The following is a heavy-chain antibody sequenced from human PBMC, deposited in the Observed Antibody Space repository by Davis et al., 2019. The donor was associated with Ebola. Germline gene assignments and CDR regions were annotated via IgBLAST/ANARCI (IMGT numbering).Heavy chain of an antibody. CDR3: ARQAKVGGYYYYYMDV. Sequence: SVKVSCKASGGTFSSYAISWVRQAPGQGLEWMGGIIPILGIANYAQKFQGRVTITADESTSTAYMELSSLRSEDTAVYYCARQAKVGGYYYYYMDVWGKGTTVTVSS. V-gene: IGHV1-69*10. J-gene: IGHJ6*03. CDR2: IIPILGIA. CDR1: GGTFSSYA. D-gene: IGHD3-16*01.